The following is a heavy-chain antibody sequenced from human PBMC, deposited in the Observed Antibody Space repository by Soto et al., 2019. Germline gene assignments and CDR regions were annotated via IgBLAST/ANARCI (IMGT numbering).Heavy chain of an antibody. CDR1: GYTFTSYG. V-gene: IGHV1-18*01. CDR3: ARDWDCSSTRCPNWFDP. Sequence: QVQLVQSGAEVKKPGASVKVSCKASGYTFTSYGISWVRQAPGQGLEWMGWISAYNGNTNYAQKLQGRVTMTTDTPTSTAYMALRSLRSDDTAGYYCARDWDCSSTRCPNWFDPWGQGTPVTVSS. J-gene: IGHJ5*02. CDR2: ISAYNGNT. D-gene: IGHD2-2*01.